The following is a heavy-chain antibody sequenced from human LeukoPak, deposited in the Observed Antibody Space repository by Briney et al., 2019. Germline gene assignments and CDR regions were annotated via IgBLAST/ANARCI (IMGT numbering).Heavy chain of an antibody. CDR2: LNHSGST. V-gene: IGHV4-34*01. Sequence: SETLSLTCAVYGGSFSGYYWSWIRQPPGKGLEWIGELNHSGSTNYNPSLKSRVTISVDTSKNQFSLKLSSVTAADTAVYYCARALRPRYCSGGSCYRYYYYYGMDVWGQGTTVTVSS. CDR1: GGSFSGYY. CDR3: ARALRPRYCSGGSCYRYYYYYGMDV. J-gene: IGHJ6*02. D-gene: IGHD2-15*01.